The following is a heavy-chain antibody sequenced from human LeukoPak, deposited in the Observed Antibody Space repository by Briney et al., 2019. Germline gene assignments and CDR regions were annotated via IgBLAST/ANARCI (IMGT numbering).Heavy chain of an antibody. V-gene: IGHV4-61*02. D-gene: IGHD3-9*01. CDR1: GGSISCGSYY. Sequence: SETLSLTCTVSGGSISCGSYYWSWIRQPAGKGVEWIGRIYTSGSTNYNPSLKSRTTISVDTSKNQFSRKLSSVTAAETAVYYCAGRYYDILTGYSAYDAFDIWGQGTMVTVSS. CDR3: AGRYYDILTGYSAYDAFDI. J-gene: IGHJ3*02. CDR2: IYTSGST.